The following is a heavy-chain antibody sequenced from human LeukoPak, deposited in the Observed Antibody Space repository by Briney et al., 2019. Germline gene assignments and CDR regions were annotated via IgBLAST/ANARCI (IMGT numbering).Heavy chain of an antibody. CDR1: GGSISSYY. CDR3: ARTHPTYELADTVVVTASHFDY. CDR2: IYYSGST. V-gene: IGHV4-59*08. J-gene: IGHJ4*02. D-gene: IGHD2-21*02. Sequence: SETLSLTCTVSGGSISSYYWSWIRQPPGRGLEWIGYIYYSGSTNYNPSLKSRVTISVDTSKNQFSLNLSSVTAADTAVYYCARTHPTYELADTVVVTASHFDYWGQGTLVTVSS.